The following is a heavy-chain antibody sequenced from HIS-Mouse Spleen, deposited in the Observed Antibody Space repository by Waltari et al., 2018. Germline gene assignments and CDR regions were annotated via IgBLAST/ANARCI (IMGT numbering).Heavy chain of an antibody. CDR3: AREIPYSSSWYDWYFDL. J-gene: IGHJ2*01. CDR2: IYDRGRT. V-gene: IGHV4-39*07. Sequence: QLQLQESGPGLVKPSETLSLTCTVPGGSISSSSYYWGWIRQLPGKGLGWVGRIYDRGRTYNNPSLKSRVTISVGTSKNQFSLKLSSVTAADTAVYYCAREIPYSSSWYDWYFDLWGRGTLVTVSS. CDR1: GGSISSSSYY. D-gene: IGHD6-13*01.